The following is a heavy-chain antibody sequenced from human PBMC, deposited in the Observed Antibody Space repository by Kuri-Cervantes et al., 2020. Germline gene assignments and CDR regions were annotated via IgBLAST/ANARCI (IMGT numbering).Heavy chain of an antibody. J-gene: IGHJ4*02. Sequence: SETLSLTCTVSGGSISSYYWSWIRQPPGKGLEWIGYIYYSGSTNYSPSLKSRVTISVDTSKNQFSLKLSSVTAADTAVYYCARTRTYYFDYWGQGTLVTVSS. CDR2: IYYSGST. CDR1: GGSISSYY. D-gene: IGHD1-7*01. V-gene: IGHV4-59*01. CDR3: ARTRTYYFDY.